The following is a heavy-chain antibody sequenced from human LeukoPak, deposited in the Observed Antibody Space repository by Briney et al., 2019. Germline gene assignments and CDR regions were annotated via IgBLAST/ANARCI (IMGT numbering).Heavy chain of an antibody. J-gene: IGHJ4*02. CDR3: ARCYFSSTSCYGFGY. V-gene: IGHV3-33*01. CDR2: IWYDGTNK. Sequence: PGGSLRLSCAASGFTFSNYGMHWVRQAPGKGLEWVAVIWYDGTNKYYADSVKGRFTISRDNSKNTLYLQMNSLRAEDTAVYYCARCYFSSTSCYGFGYWGQGTLVTVSS. D-gene: IGHD2-2*01. CDR1: GFTFSNYG.